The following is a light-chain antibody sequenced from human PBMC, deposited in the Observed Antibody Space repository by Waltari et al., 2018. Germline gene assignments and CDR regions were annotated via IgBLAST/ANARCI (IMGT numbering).Light chain of an antibody. CDR1: ISDIGVSNF. CDR3: SSYTSGTTSLV. V-gene: IGLV2-14*01. Sequence: QSALAQPASLSGSPGPSITISCTGSISDIGVSNFVSWYQHSPGKAPKLILYDVTKRHSGLSDRFSGSKSGNTASLTIAGLQAEDEADYYCSSYTSGTTSLVFGTGTKVTVL. CDR2: DVT. J-gene: IGLJ1*01.